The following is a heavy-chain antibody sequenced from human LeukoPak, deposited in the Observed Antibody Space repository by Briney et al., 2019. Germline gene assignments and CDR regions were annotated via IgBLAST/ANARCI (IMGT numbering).Heavy chain of an antibody. V-gene: IGHV3-66*01. CDR1: GFTVSSNY. CDR2: IYSGGST. J-gene: IGHJ4*02. D-gene: IGHD1-26*01. CDR3: ARDWESGSPRYFDY. Sequence: GGSLRLSCAASGFTVSSNYMSWVRQAPGKGLEWVSVIYSGGSTKYADSVKGRFSISRDNSKNTLYLQMNSLRAEDTAVYYCARDWESGSPRYFDYWGQGILVSVSS.